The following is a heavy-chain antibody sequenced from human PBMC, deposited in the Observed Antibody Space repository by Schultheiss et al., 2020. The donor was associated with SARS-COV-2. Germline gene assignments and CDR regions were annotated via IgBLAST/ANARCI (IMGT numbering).Heavy chain of an antibody. CDR3: ARWGGYTFTVEAKYDY. Sequence: GESLKISCAASGFTFSSYAMSWVRQAPGKGLEWVAVIWYDGSKQYYADSVKGRFTVSRDNSKNTLFLQMDSLRAEDTAIYYCARWGGYTFTVEAKYDYWGQGALVTVSS. CDR2: IWYDGSKQ. CDR1: GFTFSSYA. J-gene: IGHJ4*02. D-gene: IGHD5-18*01. V-gene: IGHV3-33*08.